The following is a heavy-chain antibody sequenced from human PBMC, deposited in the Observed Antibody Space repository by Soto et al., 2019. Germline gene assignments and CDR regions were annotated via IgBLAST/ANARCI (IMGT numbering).Heavy chain of an antibody. CDR1: GASISTYY. Sequence: LSLTCTVSGASISTYYWRWIRQPPGKGLEWIGYISYSGSTNYNPSLKSRVTISFDASKNEISLQVRSATAADAAVYYCARDLKEYCSDGKCNWFDPWGQGTLVTVSS. D-gene: IGHD2-15*01. CDR2: ISYSGST. CDR3: ARDLKEYCSDGKCNWFDP. J-gene: IGHJ5*02. V-gene: IGHV4-59*01.